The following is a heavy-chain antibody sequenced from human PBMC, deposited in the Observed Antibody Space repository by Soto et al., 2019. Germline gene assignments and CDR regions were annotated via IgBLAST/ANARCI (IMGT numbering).Heavy chain of an antibody. Sequence: GRPLRLPCAASWVNFGTHGIHRVSQAPGKGLEWVAVISYDGGDIKYADSVRGRFTISRDNSKNTVSLQMNSLRAEDTAVYFCAKGRKRDLRIVFEPVFDYWGKGTLVTVSP. J-gene: IGHJ4*02. CDR2: ISYDGGDI. CDR3: AKGRKRDLRIVFEPVFDY. D-gene: IGHD2-15*01. CDR1: WVNFGTHG. V-gene: IGHV3-30*18.